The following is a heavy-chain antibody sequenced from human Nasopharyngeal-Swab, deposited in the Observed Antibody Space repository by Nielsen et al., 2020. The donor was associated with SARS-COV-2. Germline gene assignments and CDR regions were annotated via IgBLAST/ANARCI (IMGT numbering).Heavy chain of an antibody. Sequence: GESLKISCAASGFTVSSNYMSWVRQAPGKGLEWVGFIRSEANGGTAEYAVSVEGRFSISRDDSKSIAYLQMNSLKTEDTAVYYCTGYSTIFYWGQGTLVTVSS. CDR1: GFTVSSNY. CDR3: TGYSTIFY. CDR2: IRSEANGGTA. J-gene: IGHJ4*02. V-gene: IGHV3-49*04. D-gene: IGHD2-2*01.